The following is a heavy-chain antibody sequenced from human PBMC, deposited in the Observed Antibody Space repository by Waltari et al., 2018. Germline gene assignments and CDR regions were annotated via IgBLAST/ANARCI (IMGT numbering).Heavy chain of an antibody. J-gene: IGHJ4*02. Sequence: QVQLQESGPGLEKPSQTLSLTCTVSGGSISSGGHYWTWIRQPAGKGLEWIGYIYSSEKVKYHPSLESRVTIPVDTSKNQFSRQLNSGSAADTAMYYYARVGDYRGFYWSQGIFVTVSS. V-gene: IGHV4-61*09. D-gene: IGHD4-17*01. CDR2: IYSSEKV. CDR3: ARVGDYRGFY. CDR1: GGSISSGGHY.